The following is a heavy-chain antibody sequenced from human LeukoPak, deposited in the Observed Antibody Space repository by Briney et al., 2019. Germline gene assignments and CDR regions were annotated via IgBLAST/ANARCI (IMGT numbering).Heavy chain of an antibody. CDR1: GGSISSGSYY. J-gene: IGHJ5*02. CDR3: ARSKAHLSTSWYGTWFDP. D-gene: IGHD2-2*01. CDR2: IYTSGST. Sequence: SETLSLTCTVSGGSISSGSYYWSWIRQPAGKGLEWIGRIYTSGSTNYNPSLKSRVTISVDTSKNQFSLRLSSVTAADTAVYYCARSKAHLSTSWYGTWFDPWGQGTLVTVSS. V-gene: IGHV4-61*02.